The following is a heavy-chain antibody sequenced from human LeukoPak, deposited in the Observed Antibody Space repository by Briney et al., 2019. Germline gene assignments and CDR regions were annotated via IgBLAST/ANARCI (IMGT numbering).Heavy chain of an antibody. CDR2: ISATDSRP. J-gene: IGHJ4*02. CDR3: ARDGRQGLGDTTGYYPPYFDY. V-gene: IGHV3-23*01. Sequence: GGSLRLSCAASGFTFSIYAMSWVRQAPGKGLEWVSAISATDSRPYYADSVKGRFTISRDNSKNTLYLQMNSLKSEDTTVYYRARDGRQGLGDTTGYYPPYFDYWGQGTLVTVSS. D-gene: IGHD3-22*01. CDR1: GFTFSIYA.